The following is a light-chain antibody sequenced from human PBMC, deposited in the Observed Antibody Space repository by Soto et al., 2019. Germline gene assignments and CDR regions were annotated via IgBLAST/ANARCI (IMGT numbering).Light chain of an antibody. CDR1: QRVSDK. J-gene: IGKJ3*01. CDR3: QQYNDWPSLT. CDR2: GAS. V-gene: IGKV3-15*01. Sequence: EIVMTQSPATLSVSPGERATLSCRASQRVSDKLAWYQQKPGQPPRLLIYGASTRATGVPARFSGSGSGTEFTLPISSLQSEDFAVYYCQQYNDWPSLTFGPGTKVDIK.